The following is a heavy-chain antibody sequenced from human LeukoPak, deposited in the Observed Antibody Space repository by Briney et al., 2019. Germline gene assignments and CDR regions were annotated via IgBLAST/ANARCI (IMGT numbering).Heavy chain of an antibody. J-gene: IGHJ4*02. CDR3: ARVTRGYSYGVDY. D-gene: IGHD5-18*01. Sequence: QTGGSLRLXCAASGFTFSSYEMNWVRQAPGKELEWVSYISSSGSTIYYADSVKGRFTISRDNAKNSLYLQMNSLRAEDTAVYYCARVTRGYSYGVDYWGQGTLVTVSS. CDR2: ISSSGSTI. CDR1: GFTFSSYE. V-gene: IGHV3-48*03.